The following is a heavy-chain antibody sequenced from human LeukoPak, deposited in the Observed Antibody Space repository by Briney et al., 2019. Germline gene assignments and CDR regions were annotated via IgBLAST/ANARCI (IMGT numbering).Heavy chain of an antibody. Sequence: SGRSLRLSCAASGFTFSSYGMHWVRQAPGKGLEWVAVIWYDGSNKYYADSVKGRFTISRDNSKNTLYLQMSSLRAEDTAVYYCARDWGGHIVVVYAFDIWGQGTMVTVSS. CDR3: ARDWGGHIVVVYAFDI. CDR1: GFTFSSYG. CDR2: IWYDGSNK. D-gene: IGHD2-21*01. V-gene: IGHV3-33*01. J-gene: IGHJ3*02.